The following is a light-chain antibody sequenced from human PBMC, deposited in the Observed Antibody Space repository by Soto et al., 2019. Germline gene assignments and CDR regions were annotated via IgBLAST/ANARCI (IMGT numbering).Light chain of an antibody. V-gene: IGKV3-15*01. Sequence: ETVMTQSPVTLSVSPGDTATLSCRASQRVSSHLAWYQQKPGQAPRLLIYAASTRATGVPVRFSASGSETDFPLTIRSLQSEDFGLYYCHQYNNWPWTFGQGTKVEIK. CDR3: HQYNNWPWT. J-gene: IGKJ1*01. CDR2: AAS. CDR1: QRVSSH.